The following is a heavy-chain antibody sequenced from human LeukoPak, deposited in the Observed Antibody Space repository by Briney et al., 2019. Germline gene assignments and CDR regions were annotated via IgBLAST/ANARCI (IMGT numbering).Heavy chain of an antibody. CDR3: ARDPARMGNFDY. CDR2: ISGSGGST. V-gene: IGHV3-23*01. Sequence: PGGSLRLSCAASGFTFSSYAMSWVRQAPGKGLEWVSAISGSGGSTYYADSVKGRFTISRDNAKNSLYLQMNSLRAEDTAVYYCARDPARMGNFDYWGQGTLATVSS. J-gene: IGHJ4*02. CDR1: GFTFSSYA. D-gene: IGHD1-26*01.